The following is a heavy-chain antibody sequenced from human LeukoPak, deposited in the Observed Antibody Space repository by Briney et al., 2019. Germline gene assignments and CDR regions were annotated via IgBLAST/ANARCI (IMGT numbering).Heavy chain of an antibody. V-gene: IGHV4-4*07. Sequence: PSETLSLTCTVSGGSISSYYWSWIRQPAGKGLEWIGRIYTSGSTNYNPSLKSRVTMSVDTSKNQFSLKLSSVTAADTAVYYCARDSLQRYYYYYMDVWGKGTTVTVSS. CDR1: GGSISSYY. J-gene: IGHJ6*03. D-gene: IGHD4-11*01. CDR3: ARDSLQRYYYYYMDV. CDR2: IYTSGST.